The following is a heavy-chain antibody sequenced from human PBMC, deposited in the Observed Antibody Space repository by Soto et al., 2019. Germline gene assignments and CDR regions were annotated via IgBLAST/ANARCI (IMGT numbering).Heavy chain of an antibody. CDR3: ARHSSSWSPPDY. CDR2: IYYSGST. CDR1: GGSISSYD. J-gene: IGHJ4*02. Sequence: PSETLSLTCTVSGGSISSYDWSWIRQPPGKELEWIGYIYYSGSTNYNPSLKSRVTISIDTSKNQFSLKLSSVTAADTAVYYCARHSSSWSPPDYWGQGTLVTVSS. D-gene: IGHD6-13*01. V-gene: IGHV4-59*08.